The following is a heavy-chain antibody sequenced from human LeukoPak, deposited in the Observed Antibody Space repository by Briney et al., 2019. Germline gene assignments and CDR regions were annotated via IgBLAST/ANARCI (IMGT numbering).Heavy chain of an antibody. CDR2: ISSSSSYI. V-gene: IGHV3-21*01. J-gene: IGHJ4*02. CDR1: GFTFSSYS. Sequence: PGGSLRLSCAASGFTFSSYSMNWVRQAPGKGLEWVSSISSSSSYIYYADSVKGRFTISRDNAKNSLYLQMNSLRAEDTAVYYCARARKVVVVAGWGAPDYWGQGTLVTVSP. D-gene: IGHD2-15*01. CDR3: ARARKVVVVAGWGAPDY.